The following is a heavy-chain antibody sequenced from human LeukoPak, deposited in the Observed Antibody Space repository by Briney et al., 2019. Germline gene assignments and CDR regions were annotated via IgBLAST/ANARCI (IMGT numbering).Heavy chain of an antibody. J-gene: IGHJ4*02. V-gene: IGHV1-2*02. CDR3: ARDFYVKSDIVVEL. D-gene: IGHD2-2*01. CDR2: INPNSGGT. CDR1: GYTFTGYY. Sequence: ASVKVSCKASGYTFTGYYMHWVRQAPGQGLEWMGWINPNSGGTNYARKFQGRVTMTRDTSISTAYMELSRLRSDDTAVYYCARDFYVKSDIVVELWGQGTLVTVSS.